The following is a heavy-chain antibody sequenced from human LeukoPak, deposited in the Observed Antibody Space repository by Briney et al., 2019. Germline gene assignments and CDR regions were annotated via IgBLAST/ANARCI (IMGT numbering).Heavy chain of an antibody. CDR1: GYSFSSFG. D-gene: IGHD5-24*01. Sequence: ASVKVSCKASGYSFSSFGISWLRQAPVQGLEWMGWISANNGYTKYAQKFQGRVTMATDTSTRTAYMEVRGLRSDDTAVYYCARDPPRRDGNNYGYFDLWGRGTLVSVSS. CDR3: ARDPPRRDGNNYGYFDL. J-gene: IGHJ2*01. CDR2: ISANNGYT. V-gene: IGHV1-18*01.